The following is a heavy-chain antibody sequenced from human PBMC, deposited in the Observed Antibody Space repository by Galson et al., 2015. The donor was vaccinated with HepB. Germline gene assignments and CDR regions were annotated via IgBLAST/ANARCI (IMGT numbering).Heavy chain of an antibody. CDR3: ARGVLDRVEASPGYFHNWFDA. V-gene: IGHV3-9*01. D-gene: IGHD3-9*01. CDR2: ISWKRGRI. Sequence: SLRLSCAASGFRLDDYAMHWVRQAPGKGLEWVSGISWKRGRIGYADSVKGRFTISADKANNSLFLQMNSLRAVDTALYYCARGVLDRVEASPGYFHNWFDAWGQGILVTVSS. J-gene: IGHJ5*02. CDR1: GFRLDDYA.